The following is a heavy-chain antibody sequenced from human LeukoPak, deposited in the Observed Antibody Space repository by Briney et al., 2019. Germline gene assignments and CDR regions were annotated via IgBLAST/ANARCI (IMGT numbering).Heavy chain of an antibody. V-gene: IGHV1-3*01. CDR3: ARGGHSSGWSPFDP. CDR2: INAGNGNT. J-gene: IGHJ5*02. CDR1: GYTFTSYA. D-gene: IGHD6-19*01. Sequence: ASVKVSCKASGYTFTSYAMHWVRQAPGQRLEWMGWINAGNGNTKYSRKFQGRVTITRDTSASTAYMELSSLRSEDTAVYYCARGGHSSGWSPFDPWGQGTLVTVSS.